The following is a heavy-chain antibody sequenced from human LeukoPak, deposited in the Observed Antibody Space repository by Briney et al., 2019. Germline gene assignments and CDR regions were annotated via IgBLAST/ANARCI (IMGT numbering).Heavy chain of an antibody. CDR2: INHSGSS. V-gene: IGHV4-34*01. CDR3: ARAGRVGYSRARNNWFDP. D-gene: IGHD1-14*01. CDR1: GGSFSGYY. Sequence: SETLSLICAVYGGSFSGYYWSWIRQPPGKGLEWIGEINHSGSSNYNPSLKSRVTISVDTSKNQFSLKLSSVTAADTAVYYCARAGRVGYSRARNNWFDPWGQGTLVTVSS. J-gene: IGHJ5*02.